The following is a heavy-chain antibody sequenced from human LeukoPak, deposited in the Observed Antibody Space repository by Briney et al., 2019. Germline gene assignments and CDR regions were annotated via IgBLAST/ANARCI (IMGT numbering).Heavy chain of an antibody. V-gene: IGHV1-2*06. J-gene: IGHJ5*02. CDR3: ARGESYSSSWYNWFDP. CDR1: GYTFTGYY. D-gene: IGHD6-13*01. CDR2: INPNSGGT. Sequence: ASVKVSCKASGYTFTGYYMHWVRQAPGQGLERMGRINPNSGGTNYAQKFQGRVTMTRDTSISTAYMELSRLRSDDTAVYYCARGESYSSSWYNWFDPWGQGTLVTVSS.